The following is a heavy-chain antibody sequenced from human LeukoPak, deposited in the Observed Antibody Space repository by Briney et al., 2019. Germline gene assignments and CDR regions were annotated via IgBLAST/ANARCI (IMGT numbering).Heavy chain of an antibody. V-gene: IGHV3-33*06. J-gene: IGHJ4*02. Sequence: PGRSLRLSCAASGFTFSSYGMHWVRQAPGKGLEWVAVIWYDGSNKYYADSVKGRFTISRDNSKNTLYLQMNSLRAEDTAVYYCAKEWIGNYYDSSGHFDYWGQGTLVTVSS. CDR2: IWYDGSNK. CDR3: AKEWIGNYYDSSGHFDY. CDR1: GFTFSSYG. D-gene: IGHD3-22*01.